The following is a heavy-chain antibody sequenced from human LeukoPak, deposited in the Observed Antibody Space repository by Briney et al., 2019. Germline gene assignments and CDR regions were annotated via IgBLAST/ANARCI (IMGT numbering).Heavy chain of an antibody. CDR2: MYYSGST. Sequence: SETLSLTCTVSGGSISSGDYYWSWIRQPPGTGLEWIAYMYYSGSTYYNPSLKSRVTMSADTSKNQLSLKLSSVTAADTAVYYCARPYYYDSRIDPWGQGSLVTVSS. J-gene: IGHJ5*02. D-gene: IGHD3-22*01. V-gene: IGHV4-30-4*01. CDR3: ARPYYYDSRIDP. CDR1: GGSISSGDYY.